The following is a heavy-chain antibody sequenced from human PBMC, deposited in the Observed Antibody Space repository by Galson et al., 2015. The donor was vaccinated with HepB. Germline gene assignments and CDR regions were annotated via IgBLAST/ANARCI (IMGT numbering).Heavy chain of an antibody. J-gene: IGHJ6*02. D-gene: IGHD2-2*01. CDR3: ARDFRQLTGLDV. CDR1: GYTFTSYD. V-gene: IGHV1-18*04. Sequence: SVKVSCKASGYTFTSYDITWVRQGPGQGLEWMGWISTKTGDTTYEQRFQDRITLTTDTSTTTVYMELRNLYSDDTAVYFCARDFRQLTGLDVWGQGTTVTVSS. CDR2: ISTKTGDT.